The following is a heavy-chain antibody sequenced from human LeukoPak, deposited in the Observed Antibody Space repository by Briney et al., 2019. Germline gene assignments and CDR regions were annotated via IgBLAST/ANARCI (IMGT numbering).Heavy chain of an antibody. D-gene: IGHD2-2*01. Sequence: SQTLSLTCAISGDSVSSNFAAWNWIRQSPSRGLEWLGRTYYRSNWYNDYAVSLKSRITINADTSRNEFSLQLTSVTPEDTATYFCARDPTSRITPVSYVMDVWDQGTTVTVSS. J-gene: IGHJ6*02. V-gene: IGHV6-1*01. CDR2: TYYRSNWYN. CDR1: GDSVSSNFAA. CDR3: ARDPTSRITPVSYVMDV.